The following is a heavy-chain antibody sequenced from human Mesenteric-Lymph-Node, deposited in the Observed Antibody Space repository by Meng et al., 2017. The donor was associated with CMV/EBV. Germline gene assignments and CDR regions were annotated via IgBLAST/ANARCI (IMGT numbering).Heavy chain of an antibody. CDR3: AKNDVVPAAKVDY. D-gene: IGHD2-2*01. J-gene: IGHJ4*02. CDR1: GFTFSSYA. V-gene: IGHV3-23*01. Sequence: ETLSLTCAASGFTFSSYAMSWVRQAPGKGLEWVSAISGSGGSTYYADSVKGRFTISRDNSKNTLYLQMNSLRAEDTAVYYCAKNDVVPAAKVDYWGQGTLVTVSS. CDR2: ISGSGGST.